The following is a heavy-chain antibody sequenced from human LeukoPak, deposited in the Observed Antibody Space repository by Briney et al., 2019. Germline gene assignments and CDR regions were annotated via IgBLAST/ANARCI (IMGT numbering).Heavy chain of an antibody. CDR2: IYYSGST. D-gene: IGHD6-19*01. CDR1: GGSISSYY. CDR3: ARGGSGSGMDV. J-gene: IGHJ6*04. Sequence: SETLSLTCTVSGGSISSYYWSCIRQPPGKGLEWSGYIYYSGSTNYSPSLKSRVTISVDTSKDQFSLKLSSVTAADTAVYYCARGGSGSGMDVWGKGTPVTVSS. V-gene: IGHV4-59*01.